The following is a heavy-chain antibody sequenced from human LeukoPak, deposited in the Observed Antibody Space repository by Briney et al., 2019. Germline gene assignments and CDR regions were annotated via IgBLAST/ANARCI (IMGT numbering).Heavy chain of an antibody. V-gene: IGHV4-39*01. CDR1: GGSISSSSYY. Sequence: SETLSLTCTVSGGSISSSSYYWGWIRQPPGKGPEWIGSIYYSGSTYYNPSLKSRVTISVDTSKNQFSLKLSSVTAADTAVYYCARLPPPYYYDSSGYGSDYWGQGTLVTVSS. J-gene: IGHJ4*02. CDR3: ARLPPPYYYDSSGYGSDY. CDR2: IYYSGST. D-gene: IGHD3-22*01.